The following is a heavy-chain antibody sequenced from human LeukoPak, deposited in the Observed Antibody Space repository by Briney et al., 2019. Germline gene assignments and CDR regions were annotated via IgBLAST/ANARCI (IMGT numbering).Heavy chain of an antibody. J-gene: IGHJ4*02. CDR2: IYYSGST. Sequence: SSQTLSLTCTVSGGSMSPYHWGWIRQPPGKGLEWTGYIYYSGSTNYNPSLNSRVTISVDTSKNQFSLRLSSVTAADTAIYYCARAVSGRFDYWGQGTLVTVSS. V-gene: IGHV4-59*08. CDR1: GGSMSPYH. D-gene: IGHD6-19*01. CDR3: ARAVSGRFDY.